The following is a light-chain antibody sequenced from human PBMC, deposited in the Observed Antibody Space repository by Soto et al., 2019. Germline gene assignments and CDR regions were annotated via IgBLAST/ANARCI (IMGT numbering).Light chain of an antibody. J-gene: IGLJ2*01. CDR3: TSYPTSSTVV. Sequence: QSVLTQPASVSGSPGQSITISCSGTNRDVGGYNFVSWYQQRPGKAPQLMIYDVDDRPSGVSNRFSGSRSGNTASLTISGLQAEDEADYYCTSYPTSSTVVFGGGTKVTVL. CDR2: DVD. CDR1: NRDVGGYNF. V-gene: IGLV2-14*03.